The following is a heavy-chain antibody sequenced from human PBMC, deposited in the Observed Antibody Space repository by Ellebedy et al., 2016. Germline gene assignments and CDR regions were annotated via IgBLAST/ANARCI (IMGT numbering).Heavy chain of an antibody. CDR1: GGSFSGYY. V-gene: IGHV4-31*11. J-gene: IGHJ3*02. CDR3: ARGRDDYVWGSYLGVQNDAFDI. D-gene: IGHD3-16*01. CDR2: IHYSGST. Sequence: LRLSCAVYGGSFSGYYWSWIRQHPGKGLEWIGYIHYSGSTYYNPSLKSRVTISVDTSKNQFSLKLSSVTAADTAVYYCARGRDDYVWGSYLGVQNDAFDIWGQGTMVTVSS.